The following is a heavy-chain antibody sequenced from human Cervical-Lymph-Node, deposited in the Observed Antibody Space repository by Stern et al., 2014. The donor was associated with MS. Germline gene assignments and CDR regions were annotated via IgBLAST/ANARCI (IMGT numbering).Heavy chain of an antibody. D-gene: IGHD3-3*01. V-gene: IGHV3-30*04. CDR3: ARPSKPITLFGVAQNY. J-gene: IGHJ4*02. CDR1: GFSFSSYA. Sequence: QVQLVESGGGAVQPGRSLRLSCVASGFSFSSYAMHWVRQAPGKGLEWVAVISYDGTNKYYADSVKGRFSISRDNSKDTLFLQMSGLRVDDTAVFYCARPSKPITLFGVAQNYWGQGTLVTVSS. CDR2: ISYDGTNK.